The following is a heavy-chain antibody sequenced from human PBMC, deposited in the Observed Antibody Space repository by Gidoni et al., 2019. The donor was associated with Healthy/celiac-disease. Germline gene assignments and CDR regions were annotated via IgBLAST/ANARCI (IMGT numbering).Heavy chain of an antibody. CDR3: ARGDRIAAPPGYFDY. D-gene: IGHD6-6*01. CDR2: INPSGGST. Sequence: QVQLVQSGAEVKKPGASVKVSCKASGYTFTSYYMHWVRQAPGQGLEWMGIINPSGGSTSYAQKFQGRVTMTRDTSTSTVYMELSSLRSEDTAVYYCARGDRIAAPPGYFDYWGQGTLVTVSS. CDR1: GYTFTSYY. V-gene: IGHV1-46*01. J-gene: IGHJ4*02.